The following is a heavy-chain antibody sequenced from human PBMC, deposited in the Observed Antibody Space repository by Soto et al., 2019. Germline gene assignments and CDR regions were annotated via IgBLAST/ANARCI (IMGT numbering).Heavy chain of an antibody. CDR1: GYTCTSYG. D-gene: IGHD6-6*01. Sequence: ASVKVSCKPSGYTCTSYGISWVRQAPGQGLEWMGWISAYNGNTNYAPKLQGRVTMTTDTSTSTAYMELRSLRSDDTAVYYCARDEGSSSTAYYFDYWGQGTLVTVSS. CDR3: ARDEGSSSTAYYFDY. V-gene: IGHV1-18*04. CDR2: ISAYNGNT. J-gene: IGHJ4*02.